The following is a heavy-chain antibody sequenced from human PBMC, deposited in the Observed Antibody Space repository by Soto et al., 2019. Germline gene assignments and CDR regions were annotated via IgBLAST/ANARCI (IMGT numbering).Heavy chain of an antibody. CDR2: IASDGKDK. D-gene: IGHD6-13*01. J-gene: IGHJ4*02. V-gene: IGHV3-30*03. CDR1: GFTFSNYA. CDR3: ATDGAIAAADYFFDY. Sequence: QVQLVESGGGVVEPGGSLKLSCAASGFTFSNYAMHWVRQAPGKGLEWVAVIASDGKDKGYADSVKGRFTISRDNSKNTVYLQMNSLRGEDTAVYYCATDGAIAAADYFFDYWGQGSLVTVSS.